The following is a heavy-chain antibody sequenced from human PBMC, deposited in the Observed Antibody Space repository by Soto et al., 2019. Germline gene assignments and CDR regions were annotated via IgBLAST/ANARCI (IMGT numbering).Heavy chain of an antibody. CDR3: ARDGGRDSGGSDY. CDR1: GGTFSSYS. V-gene: IGHV1-69*01. CDR2: IIPIFGTA. Sequence: QVQLVQSGAEVKKPGSSVKVSCKASGGTFSSYSINWVRQALGQGLEWMGEIIPIFGTANYAQMFQGRVTITADESTSTAYMELSSLRSEDTAVYYCARDGGRDSGGSDYWGQGTLVTVSS. J-gene: IGHJ4*02. D-gene: IGHD1-26*01.